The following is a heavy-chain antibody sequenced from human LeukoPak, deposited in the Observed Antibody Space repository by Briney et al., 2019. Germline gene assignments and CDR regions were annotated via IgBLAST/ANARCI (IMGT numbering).Heavy chain of an antibody. J-gene: IGHJ5*02. D-gene: IGHD6-19*01. CDR1: GYSISTSYY. CDR2: IYHSGNT. CDR3: ARVQQWLGNWFDP. Sequence: PSETLSLTCTVSGYSISTSYYWGWIRQPPGKGLEWIGSIYHSGNTYYNPSLKSRVTISVDTSKNQFSLKLSSVTAADTAVYYCARVQQWLGNWFDPWGQGTLVTVSS. V-gene: IGHV4-38-2*02.